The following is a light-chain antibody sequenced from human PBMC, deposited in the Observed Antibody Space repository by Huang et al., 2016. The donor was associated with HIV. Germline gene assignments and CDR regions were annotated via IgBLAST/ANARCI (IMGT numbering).Light chain of an antibody. V-gene: IGKV2-28*01. J-gene: IGKJ4*01. CDR2: LGF. CDR1: QSLLHINGYTF. CDR3: MQALQTPPT. Sequence: IVLTQSPLSLPVTTGEPAYISCRFSQSLLHINGYTFLDWYLQKPGQSPQRLIHLGFVRAAGVPDRFSGSGSATDFTLKISRVEAEDVGVYYCMQALQTPPTFGGGTKVEIK.